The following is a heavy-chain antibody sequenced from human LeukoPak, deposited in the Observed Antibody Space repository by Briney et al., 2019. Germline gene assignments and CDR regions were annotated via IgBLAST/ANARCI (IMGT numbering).Heavy chain of an antibody. CDR3: AKDQAMIVVAITSSFDY. CDR2: ISGSGGST. CDR1: GFTFSSYA. J-gene: IGHJ4*02. V-gene: IGHV3-23*01. Sequence: GGSLRLSCAASGFTFSSYAMSWVRQAPGKGLEWVSAISGSGGSTYYADSVKGWFTISRDNSKNTLYLQMNSLRAEDTAVYYCAKDQAMIVVAITSSFDYWGQGTLVTVSS. D-gene: IGHD3-22*01.